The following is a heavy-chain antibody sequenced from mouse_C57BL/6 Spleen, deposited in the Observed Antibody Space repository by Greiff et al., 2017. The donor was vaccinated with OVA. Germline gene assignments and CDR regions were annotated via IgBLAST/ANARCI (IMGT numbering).Heavy chain of an antibody. CDR2: IDPENGDT. Sequence: VQLQQSGAELVRPGASVKLSCTASGFNIKDDYMHWVKQRPEQGLEWIGWIDPENGDTEYASKFQGKATITADTSSNTAYLQLSSLTTEDTAVYYCTQTAQAHYWGQGTTLTVSS. J-gene: IGHJ2*01. D-gene: IGHD3-2*02. CDR3: TQTAQAHY. CDR1: GFNIKDDY. V-gene: IGHV14-4*01.